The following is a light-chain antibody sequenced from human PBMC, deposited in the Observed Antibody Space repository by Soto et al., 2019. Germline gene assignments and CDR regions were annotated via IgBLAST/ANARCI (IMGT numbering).Light chain of an antibody. J-gene: IGKJ2*01. CDR3: QQYNNWPPVYT. CDR1: QSVSSK. Sequence: EIVMTQSPATLSVSPGERATLSCRASQSVSSKLSWYQQKPGQAPRLLIYDASPRATVIPGRFSGSGSGTEFTLTISSLQFENFAVYYCQQYNNWPPVYTFGQGTKLEIK. V-gene: IGKV3D-15*01. CDR2: DAS.